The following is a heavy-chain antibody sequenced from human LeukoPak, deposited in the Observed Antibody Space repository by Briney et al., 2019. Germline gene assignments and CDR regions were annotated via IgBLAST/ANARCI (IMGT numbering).Heavy chain of an antibody. CDR2: ISNSGSTI. D-gene: IGHD2-2*01. CDR3: AAYCSSTSCPNWFDH. Sequence: GGSLRLSCAASGFTFSDYYMSWIRQAPGKGLEWISYISNSGSTIYYADSVKGRFTISRDNAKNSLYLQMNSLRAEDTALYYCAAYCSSTSCPNWFDHWGQGTLVIVSS. CDR1: GFTFSDYY. V-gene: IGHV3-11*04. J-gene: IGHJ5*02.